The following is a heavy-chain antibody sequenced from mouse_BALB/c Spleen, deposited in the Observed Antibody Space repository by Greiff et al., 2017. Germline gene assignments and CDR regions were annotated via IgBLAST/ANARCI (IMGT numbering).Heavy chain of an antibody. V-gene: IGHV1-77*01. CDR2: IYPGSGNT. CDR3: ARMITTGAMDY. CDR1: GYTFTDYY. D-gene: IGHD2-4*01. Sequence: QVQLQQSGAELARPGASVKLSCKASGYTFTDYYINWVKQRTGQGLEWIGEIYPGSGNTYYNEKFKGKATLTADKSSSTAYMQLSSLTSEDSAVYFCARMITTGAMDYWGQGTSVTVSS. J-gene: IGHJ4*01.